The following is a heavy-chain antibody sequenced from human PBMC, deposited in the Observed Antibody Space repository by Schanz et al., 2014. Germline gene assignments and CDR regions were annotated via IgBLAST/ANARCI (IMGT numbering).Heavy chain of an antibody. CDR3: AKDPHSSSWYGWFDP. CDR1: RFTFSNYA. Sequence: EVQLVESGGGLVQPGGSLRLSCAASRFTFSNYAMSWVRQAPGKGLEWVSAISGGGGSTYYADSVKGRFTISRDNSKNTLYLQMNSLGDEDTAVYYCAKDPHSSSWYGWFDPWGQGTLVTVSS. V-gene: IGHV3-23*04. J-gene: IGHJ5*02. CDR2: ISGGGGST. D-gene: IGHD6-13*01.